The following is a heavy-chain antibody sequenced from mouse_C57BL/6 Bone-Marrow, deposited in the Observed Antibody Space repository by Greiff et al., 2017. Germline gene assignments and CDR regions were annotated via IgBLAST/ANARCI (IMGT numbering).Heavy chain of an antibody. CDR2: INPNNGGT. CDR1: GYTFTDYY. D-gene: IGHD4-1*01. V-gene: IGHV1-26*01. Sequence: VQLQQSGPELVKPGASVKISCKASGYTFTDYYMNWVKQSHGKSLEWIGDINPNNGGTSYNQKFKGKATLTIDKSSSTAYMELLSLTSEDSAVYYCAREGTGFDCWGQGTTLTVSS. CDR3: AREGTGFDC. J-gene: IGHJ2*01.